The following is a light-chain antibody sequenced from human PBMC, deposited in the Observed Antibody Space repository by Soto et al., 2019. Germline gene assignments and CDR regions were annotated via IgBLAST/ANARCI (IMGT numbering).Light chain of an antibody. CDR1: QSIHTS. Sequence: VLTQPPATLSLSPGERATLSCRASQSIHTSLAWYQQKSGKPPRLVIYDSTLRANGVPDRFGGSRSGTEFTLTINSLEPEDFAVYYCQQRNVWPPITFGQGTRLEI. CDR2: DST. J-gene: IGKJ5*01. CDR3: QQRNVWPPIT. V-gene: IGKV3-11*01.